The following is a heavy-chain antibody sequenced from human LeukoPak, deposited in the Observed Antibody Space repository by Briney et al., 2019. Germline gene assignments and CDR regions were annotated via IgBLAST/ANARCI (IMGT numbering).Heavy chain of an antibody. D-gene: IGHD2-21*02. V-gene: IGHV3-73*01. CDR2: IKSRVDSYAT. CDR3: IQQGPGCGGGDCNPDS. J-gene: IGHJ5*01. CDR1: GFTFSLST. Sequence: GGSLKLSCVASGFTFSLSTIHWVRQASGKGLEWVGRIKSRVDSYATGYGASVRGRFIVSRDDLKNTAYLQMNSLRTEDTAMYYCIQQGPGCGGGDCNPDSWGQGTLVTVSS.